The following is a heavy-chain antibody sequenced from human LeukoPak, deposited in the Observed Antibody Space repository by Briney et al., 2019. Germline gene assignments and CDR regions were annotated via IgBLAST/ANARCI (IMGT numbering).Heavy chain of an antibody. Sequence: HPGRSLRLSCAASGFTFSSYAMHWVRQAPGKGLEWVAVISYDGSNKYYADSVKGRFTISRDNSKNTLYLQMNSLRAEDTAVYYCARDANDSSGYYPDYWDQGTLVTVSS. CDR3: ARDANDSSGYYPDY. J-gene: IGHJ4*02. CDR2: ISYDGSNK. CDR1: GFTFSSYA. V-gene: IGHV3-30-3*01. D-gene: IGHD3-22*01.